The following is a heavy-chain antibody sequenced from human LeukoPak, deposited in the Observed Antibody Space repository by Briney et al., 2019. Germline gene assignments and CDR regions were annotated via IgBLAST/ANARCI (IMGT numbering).Heavy chain of an antibody. CDR1: GGSISSYY. V-gene: IGHV4-59*01. CDR3: ARADTFNYWYFDL. J-gene: IGHJ2*01. Sequence: SETLSLTCTVSGGSISSYYWTWIRQPPGKGLEWLGHVYYSGTTNYNPSLKSRVSISVDTSKNRFSLKLNSVTPADTAVYYCARADTFNYWYFDLWGRGTLVTVSS. D-gene: IGHD5-18*01. CDR2: VYYSGTT.